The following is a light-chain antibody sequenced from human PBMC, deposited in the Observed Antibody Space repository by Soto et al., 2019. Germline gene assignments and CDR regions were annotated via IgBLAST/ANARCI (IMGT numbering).Light chain of an antibody. CDR1: QHISTW. CDR3: QQANSFPFT. CDR2: AAS. Sequence: DIQMTQSPSSVSASIGDRVTITCRASQHISTWLVWYQQKPGKAPQLLIYAASSLQSGVPSRFSGSGSGTDFPLPIRSLPAEDSATYYCQQANSFPFTFGQGTRLEI. J-gene: IGKJ2*01. V-gene: IGKV1-12*01.